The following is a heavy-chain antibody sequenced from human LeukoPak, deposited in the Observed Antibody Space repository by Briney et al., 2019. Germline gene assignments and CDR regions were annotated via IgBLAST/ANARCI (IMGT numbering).Heavy chain of an antibody. CDR3: ARDAELSPRFDY. D-gene: IGHD1-7*01. CDR2: INPNSGGT. J-gene: IGHJ4*02. CDR1: GYTFTGYY. Sequence: ASVKVSCKASGYTFTGYYMHWVRQAPGQGLEWMGRINPNSGGTNYAQKFQGRVTMTRDTSISTAYMELSRLRSDDTAVYYCARDAELSPRFDYWGQGTLVTVSS. V-gene: IGHV1-2*06.